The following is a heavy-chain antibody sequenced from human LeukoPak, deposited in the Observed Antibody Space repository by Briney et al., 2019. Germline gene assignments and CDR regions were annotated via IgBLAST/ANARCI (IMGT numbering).Heavy chain of an antibody. J-gene: IGHJ6*03. CDR2: ISSSSSYI. CDR1: GFTFSSYW. CDR3: ARDSSNCCWFHYYYYMDV. D-gene: IGHD4-11*01. Sequence: GGSLRLSCAASGFTFSSYWMTWVRQAPGKGLEWVSSISSSSSYIYYADSVKGRFTISRDNAKNSLYLQMNSLRAEDTAVYYCARDSSNCCWFHYYYYMDVWGKGTTVTVSS. V-gene: IGHV3-21*01.